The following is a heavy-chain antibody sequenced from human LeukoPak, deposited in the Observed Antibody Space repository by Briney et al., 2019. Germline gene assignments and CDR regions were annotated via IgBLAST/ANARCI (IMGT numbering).Heavy chain of an antibody. J-gene: IGHJ3*02. CDR2: TYYRSKWYN. Sequence: SQTLSLTCAISGDSVSSNSAAWNWIRQSPSRGLEWLGRTYYRSKWYNDYAVSVKSRITINPDTSKNQFSLQLNSVTPEDTAVYYCARDSLWFGELLSAFDIWGQGTMVTVSS. CDR3: ARDSLWFGELLSAFDI. CDR1: GDSVSSNSAA. D-gene: IGHD3-10*01. V-gene: IGHV6-1*01.